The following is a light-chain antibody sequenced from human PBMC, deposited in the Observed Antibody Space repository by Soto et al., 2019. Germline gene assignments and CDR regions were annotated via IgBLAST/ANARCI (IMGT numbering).Light chain of an antibody. J-gene: IGLJ1*01. CDR2: DVS. Sequence: QSVLTQPASVSGSPGQSITISCTGTSSDVGGYNFVSWYQCHPGKAPKLMIYDVSNRPSGASTRFSGSKSGNTASLTISGLQAEDEADYYSSSYTSSSTQVFGTGTKVTVL. V-gene: IGLV2-14*03. CDR1: SSDVGGYNF. CDR3: SSYTSSSTQV.